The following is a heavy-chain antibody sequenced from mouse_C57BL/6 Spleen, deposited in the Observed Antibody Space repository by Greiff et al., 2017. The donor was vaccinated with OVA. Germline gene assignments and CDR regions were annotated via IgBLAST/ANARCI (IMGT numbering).Heavy chain of an antibody. CDR2: IDPSDSET. D-gene: IGHD4-1*01. Sequence: VQLQQPGAELVRPGSSVKLSCKASGYTFTSYWMHWVKQRPIQGLEWIGNIDPSDSETHYNQKFKDKATLTVDKSSSTAYMQLSSLTSEDSAVYYCARRTGRYYFDYWGQGTTLTVSS. J-gene: IGHJ2*01. CDR1: GYTFTSYW. CDR3: ARRTGRYYFDY. V-gene: IGHV1-52*01.